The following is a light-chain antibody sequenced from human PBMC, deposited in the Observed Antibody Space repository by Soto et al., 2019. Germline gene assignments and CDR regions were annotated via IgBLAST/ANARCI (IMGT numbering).Light chain of an antibody. CDR3: CSYAGRSVLYV. J-gene: IGLJ1*01. CDR1: SSDVGGYNY. V-gene: IGLV2-14*01. CDR2: DVS. Sequence: LTQPASVSGSPGQSITISCTGTSSDVGGYNYVSWYQQHPGKAPKLMIYDVSNRPSGVSNRFSGSKSGNTASLTISGLQAEDEADYYCCSYAGRSVLYVFGTGTKVTVL.